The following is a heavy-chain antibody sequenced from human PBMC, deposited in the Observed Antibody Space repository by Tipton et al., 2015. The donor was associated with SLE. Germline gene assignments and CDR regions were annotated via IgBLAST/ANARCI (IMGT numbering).Heavy chain of an antibody. CDR2: ISYSGST. Sequence: TLSLTCTVSGDTISDHYWSWIRQPPGKGLEWIGYISYSGSTNYNPSLKSRATISIDTSKNQLSLKLTSVTAADTAVYYCARGSVVADDYWGQGTLVTVSS. D-gene: IGHD2-15*01. J-gene: IGHJ4*02. CDR1: GDTISDHY. CDR3: ARGSVVADDY. V-gene: IGHV4-59*11.